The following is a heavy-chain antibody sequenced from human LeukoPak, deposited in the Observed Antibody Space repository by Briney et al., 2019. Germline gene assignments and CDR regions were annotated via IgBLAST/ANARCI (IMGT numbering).Heavy chain of an antibody. CDR3: ATFWRVGGGAMDI. D-gene: IGHD3-3*01. CDR2: IYPSDSAN. CDR1: GFYFPGYW. Sequence: GESLKISCKGSGFYFPGYWIAWVRQMPGKGLEWMGIIYPSDSANTYSPSLQGQVTISANKSISTAYLQWSSLKASDTALYYCATFWRVGGGAMDIWGQGTMVTVSS. V-gene: IGHV5-51*01. J-gene: IGHJ3*02.